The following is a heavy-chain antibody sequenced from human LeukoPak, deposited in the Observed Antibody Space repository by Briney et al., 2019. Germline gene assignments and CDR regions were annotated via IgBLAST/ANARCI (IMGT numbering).Heavy chain of an antibody. CDR1: GYIFISHY. V-gene: IGHV1-46*01. CDR2: FNPSDGAT. Sequence: ASVKVSCKASGYIFISHYIHWVRQAPRQGLEWMGIFNPSDGATTYSQKFQARVTMTRDTSKNQFSLKVSSVTAADTAVFYCARYAVAGMRAFDVWGQGTMVTVSS. D-gene: IGHD6-19*01. J-gene: IGHJ3*01. CDR3: ARYAVAGMRAFDV.